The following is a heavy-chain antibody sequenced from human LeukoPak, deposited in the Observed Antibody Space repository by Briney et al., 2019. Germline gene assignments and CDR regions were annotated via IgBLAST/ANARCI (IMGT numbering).Heavy chain of an antibody. V-gene: IGHV4-61*02. CDR3: ARTPDQRYYMDV. J-gene: IGHJ6*03. CDR1: GGSISSGSYY. Sequence: SETLSLTCTVSGGSISSGSYYWSWIRQPAGQGLEWIGRIYTSGGTNYNPSLKSRVTISVDTSKNQFSLKLSSVTAADTAVYYCARTPDQRYYMDVWGKGTTVTVSS. CDR2: IYTSGGT. D-gene: IGHD2-2*01.